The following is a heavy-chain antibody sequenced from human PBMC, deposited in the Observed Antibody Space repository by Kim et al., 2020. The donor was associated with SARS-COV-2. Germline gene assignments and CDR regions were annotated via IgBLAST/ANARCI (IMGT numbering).Heavy chain of an antibody. V-gene: IGHV1-3*01. D-gene: IGHD6-19*01. CDR3: ARSVAVAGSTYWVDL. CDR1: GYTFNNYA. Sequence: ASVKVSCEASGYTFNNYAIQWMRQAPGQRPAWMGWINGRKGNTEYSQKFRDRATISRDTSVNTAYMELTSLTSEDTAVYFCARSVAVAGSTYWVDLWGQGTLVTVSS. CDR2: INGRKGNT. J-gene: IGHJ5*02.